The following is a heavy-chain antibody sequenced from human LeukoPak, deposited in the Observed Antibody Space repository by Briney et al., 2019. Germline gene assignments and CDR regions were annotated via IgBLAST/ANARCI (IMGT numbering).Heavy chain of an antibody. J-gene: IGHJ4*02. CDR1: GGSFSGYY. Sequence: SETLSLTCAVYGGSFSGYYWSWIRQPPGKGLEWIGEINHSGRTNYNPSLKSRVTISVDTSKNQFSLKLSSVTAADTAVYYCARLRFLEWLLPVYYFDYWSQGTLVTVSS. V-gene: IGHV4-34*01. CDR2: INHSGRT. D-gene: IGHD3-3*01. CDR3: ARLRFLEWLLPVYYFDY.